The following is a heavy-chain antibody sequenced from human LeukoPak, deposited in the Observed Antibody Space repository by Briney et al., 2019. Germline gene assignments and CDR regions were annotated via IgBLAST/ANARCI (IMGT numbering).Heavy chain of an antibody. Sequence: PSETLSLTCTVSGGSISSYYWSWIRQPPGKGLEWIAYISDIGSINYNPSLKSRVTISLDTSKNQFSLKLSSVTAADTAVYYCAGVERYCSSTSCYYGDYWGQGTLVTVSS. CDR2: ISDIGSI. CDR3: AGVERYCSSTSCYYGDY. CDR1: GGSISSYY. D-gene: IGHD2-2*01. J-gene: IGHJ4*02. V-gene: IGHV4-59*01.